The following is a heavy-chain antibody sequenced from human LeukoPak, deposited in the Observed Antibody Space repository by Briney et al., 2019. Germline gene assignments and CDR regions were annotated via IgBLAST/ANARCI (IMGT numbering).Heavy chain of an antibody. CDR2: ISSDGSST. Sequence: GGSLRLSCAASGFTLSNDWTHWVRQAPGMGLVWVSRISSDGSSTMYADSVKGRFTISRDNAKNTLHLQMNSLRADDTAVYYCVVGGGIYWGQGTLVTVS. CDR1: GFTLSNDW. D-gene: IGHD1-26*01. CDR3: VVGGGIY. J-gene: IGHJ4*02. V-gene: IGHV3-74*03.